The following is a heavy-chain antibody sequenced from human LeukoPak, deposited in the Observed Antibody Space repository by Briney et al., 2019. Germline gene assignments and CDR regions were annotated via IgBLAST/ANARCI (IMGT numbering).Heavy chain of an antibody. D-gene: IGHD2-2*01. V-gene: IGHV1-2*02. CDR3: ARGDPSLDY. CDR2: VNPNSGGT. CDR1: GYTFTGYY. J-gene: IGHJ4*02. Sequence: ASVKVSCKASGYTFTGYYMYWVRQAPGQGLEWMGWVNPNSGGTNYAQKFQGRVTMTRDTSISTAYMEVSRLRSDDTAVYYCARGDPSLDYWGQGTLATVSS.